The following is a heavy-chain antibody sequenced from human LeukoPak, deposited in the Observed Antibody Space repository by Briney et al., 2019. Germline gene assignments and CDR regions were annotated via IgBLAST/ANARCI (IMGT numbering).Heavy chain of an antibody. CDR2: MIPLLDIV. J-gene: IGHJ6*02. V-gene: IGHV1-69*04. Sequence: GASVTVSCKASGGTFSSYSITWVRQAPGQGLEWMGRMIPLLDIVNYAQKFQGRVTIMADKSTSTAYLELRSLRSEDTAAYYCARDISFDYVAQYYYGMDVWGQGTTVTVSS. D-gene: IGHD3-9*01. CDR3: ARDISFDYVAQYYYGMDV. CDR1: GGTFSSYS.